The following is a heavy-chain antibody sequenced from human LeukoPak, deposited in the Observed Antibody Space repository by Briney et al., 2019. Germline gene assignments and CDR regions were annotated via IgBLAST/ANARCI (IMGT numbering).Heavy chain of an antibody. D-gene: IGHD2-2*01. CDR2: ISAYNGNT. J-gene: IGHJ6*03. CDR3: ARDSAYCSSTSCYALPPYYYYYYMDV. V-gene: IGHV1-18*01. CDR1: GYTFTSYG. Sequence: ASVKVSCKASGYTFTSYGISWVRQAPGQGLEWMGWISAYNGNTNYAQKLQGRVTMTTDTSASTAYMELRSLRSDDTAVYYCARDSAYCSSTSCYALPPYYYYYYMDVWGKRTTVTVSS.